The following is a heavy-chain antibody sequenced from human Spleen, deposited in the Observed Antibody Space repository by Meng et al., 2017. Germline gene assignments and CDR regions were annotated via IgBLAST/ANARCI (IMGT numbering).Heavy chain of an antibody. Sequence: SETLSLTCTVSGGSISSSSSYWGWIRQPPGKGLEWIASIYYSGSTYYNSSLKSRVTISVDTSKNQFSLKLSSVIAADTAVYYCARVYEAFDIWGQGTMVTVSS. D-gene: IGHD5/OR15-5a*01. CDR1: GGSISSSSSY. CDR2: IYYSGST. J-gene: IGHJ3*02. CDR3: ARVYEAFDI. V-gene: IGHV4-39*07.